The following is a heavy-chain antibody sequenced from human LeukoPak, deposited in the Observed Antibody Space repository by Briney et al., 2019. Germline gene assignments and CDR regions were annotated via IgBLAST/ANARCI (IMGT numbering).Heavy chain of an antibody. J-gene: IGHJ4*02. D-gene: IGHD1-26*01. V-gene: IGHV1-18*01. CDR1: GYSFSTYG. CDR2: ISAYNGNT. Sequence: ASVKVSCKASGYSFSTYGITWVRQAPGQGLEWVGWISAYNGNTNYAQKRQGRVTMTTDTSTNTAYMELRSLRSDDTAVYYCARGSKWEHLDYWGQGTLVTVSS. CDR3: ARGSKWEHLDY.